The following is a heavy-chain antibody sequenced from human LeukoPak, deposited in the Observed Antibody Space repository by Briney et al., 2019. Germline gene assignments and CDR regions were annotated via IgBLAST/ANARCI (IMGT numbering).Heavy chain of an antibody. V-gene: IGHV1-69*05. CDR3: ATGIAAAGTGY. CDR2: VIPIFGTA. CDR1: GGTFSSYA. D-gene: IGHD6-13*01. J-gene: IGHJ4*02. Sequence: ASVKVSCKASGGTFSSYAISWVRQAPGQGLEWMGRVIPIFGTANYAQKFQGRVTITTDESTSTAYMQLSSLRSEDTAVYYCATGIAAAGTGYWGQGTRVTVSS.